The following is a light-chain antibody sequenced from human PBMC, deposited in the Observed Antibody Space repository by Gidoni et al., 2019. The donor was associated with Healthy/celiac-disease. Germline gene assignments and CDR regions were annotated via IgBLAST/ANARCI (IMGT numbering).Light chain of an antibody. J-gene: IGKJ5*01. CDR2: ASS. V-gene: IGKV1-39*01. CDR3: QQSYSTLIT. Sequence: DIQMNQSPSSLSASVGDRVTITCRASQSISSYLNWYQQKPGKAPKLLIYASSSLQRGVPSRFSGSGSGTDFTLTISSLQPEDFATYYCQQSYSTLITFGQGTRLEIK. CDR1: QSISSY.